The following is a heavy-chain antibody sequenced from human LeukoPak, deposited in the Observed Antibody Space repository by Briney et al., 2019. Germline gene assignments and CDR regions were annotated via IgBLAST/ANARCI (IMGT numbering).Heavy chain of an antibody. CDR1: GGTFSSYA. Sequence: SVKVSCKASGGTFSSYAISWVRQAPGQGLEWMGRIIPIFGTANYAQKFQGRVTITTDESTSTDYMEVSSLRSEDKAVYYCAREQSMVRGVRYLDYWGQGTLVTVSS. J-gene: IGHJ4*02. D-gene: IGHD3-10*01. V-gene: IGHV1-69*05. CDR2: IIPIFGTA. CDR3: AREQSMVRGVRYLDY.